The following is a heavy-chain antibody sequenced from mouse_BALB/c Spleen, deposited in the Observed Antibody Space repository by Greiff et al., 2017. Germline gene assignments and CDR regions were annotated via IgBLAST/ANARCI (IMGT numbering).Heavy chain of an antibody. CDR3: ARSPPYGNYLAY. V-gene: IGHV5-17*02. J-gene: IGHJ3*01. D-gene: IGHD2-1*01. Sequence: EVQRVESGGGLVQPGGSRKLSCAASGFTFSSFGMHWVRQAPEKGLEWVAYISSGSSTIYYADTVKGRFTISRDNPKNTLFLQMTSLRSEDTAMYYCARSPPYGNYLAYWGQGTLVTVSA. CDR1: GFTFSSFG. CDR2: ISSGSSTI.